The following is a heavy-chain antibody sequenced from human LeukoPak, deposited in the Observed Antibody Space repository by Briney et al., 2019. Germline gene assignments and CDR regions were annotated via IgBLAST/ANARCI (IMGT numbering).Heavy chain of an antibody. D-gene: IGHD2-2*01. CDR3: ARETPYCSSTSCYLFGDLSLGWFDP. Sequence: SETLSLTCTVSGGSVSSYYWSWIRQPPGKGLEWIGYIYYSGSTYYNPSLKSRVTISVDTSKNQFSLKLSSVTAADTAVYYCARETPYCSSTSCYLFGDLSLGWFDPWGQGTLVTVSS. CDR2: IYYSGST. CDR1: GGSVSSYY. V-gene: IGHV4-59*06. J-gene: IGHJ5*02.